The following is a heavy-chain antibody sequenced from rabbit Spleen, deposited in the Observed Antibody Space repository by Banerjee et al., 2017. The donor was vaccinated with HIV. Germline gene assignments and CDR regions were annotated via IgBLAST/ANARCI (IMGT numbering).Heavy chain of an antibody. CDR2: IYTTTDRT. V-gene: IGHV1S45*01. D-gene: IGHD7-1*01. Sequence: QQQLEESGGGLVKPGGTLTLTCKASGIDFSSDYYWICWVRQAPGMGLEWIACIYTTTDRTAYASWAKGRFTVSKSSSTTVTLQMTSLTAADTATYFCARDFDGALYHSTDLDLWGPGTLVTVS. J-gene: IGHJ4*01. CDR1: GIDFSSDYYW. CDR3: ARDFDGALYHSTDLDL.